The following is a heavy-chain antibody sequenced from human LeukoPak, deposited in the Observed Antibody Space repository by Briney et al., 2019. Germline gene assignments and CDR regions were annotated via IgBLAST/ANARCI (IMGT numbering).Heavy chain of an antibody. D-gene: IGHD3-22*01. J-gene: IGHJ3*02. CDR1: GFSFSVYE. CDR2: ISSSGTTT. CDR3: ARATYYYDSGGPLGAFDI. V-gene: IGHV3-48*03. Sequence: GGSLRLSCAASGFSFSVYEMHWVRQAPGKGLEWISDISSSGTTTYYADSVKGRFTISRDNAKNSLYLQMNSLRAEDTALYHCARATYYYDSGGPLGAFDIWGQGTMVTVSS.